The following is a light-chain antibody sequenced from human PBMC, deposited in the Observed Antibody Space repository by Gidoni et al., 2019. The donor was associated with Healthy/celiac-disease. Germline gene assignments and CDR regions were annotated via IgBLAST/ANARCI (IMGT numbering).Light chain of an antibody. CDR2: WES. CDR1: QSVLYSSNNKNY. V-gene: IGKV4-1*01. CDR3: QQYYSTPRS. J-gene: IGKJ2*03. Sequence: DIVMTQSPDALAVSLGERATINCKSSQSVLYSSNNKNYLAWYQQKPGQPPKLLIYWESTRESGVPDRFIGSGSVTDFTLTISSLQAEDVAVYYCQQYYSTPRSFGQXTKLEIK.